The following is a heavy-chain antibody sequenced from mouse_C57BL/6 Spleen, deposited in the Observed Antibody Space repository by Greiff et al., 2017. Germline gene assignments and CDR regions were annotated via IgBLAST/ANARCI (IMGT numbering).Heavy chain of an antibody. CDR1: GFTFSDYY. CDR2: INYDGSST. V-gene: IGHV5-16*01. J-gene: IGHJ1*03. Sequence: EVKLMESEGGLVQPGSSMKLSCTASGFTFSDYYMAWVRQVPEKGLEWVANINYDGSSTYYLDSLKSRFIISRDNAKNILYLQMSSLKSEDTATYCCARDFDGYWYFDVWGTGTTVTVSS. CDR3: ARDFDGYWYFDV.